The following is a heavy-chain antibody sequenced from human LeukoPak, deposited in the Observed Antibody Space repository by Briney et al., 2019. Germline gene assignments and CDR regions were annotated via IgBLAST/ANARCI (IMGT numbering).Heavy chain of an antibody. V-gene: IGHV1-24*01. CDR3: TTPYIFTGSFDY. D-gene: IGHD1-14*01. J-gene: IGHJ4*02. Sequence: ASVKVSCKVSRYSLTEFCIHWVRQAPGKGLEWMGGSNPEDGEVIYAQRFQGRVIMTEDTSTETAYMELSSLRFEDRAVYYCTTPYIFTGSFDYWGQGSLVTVSS. CDR2: SNPEDGEV. CDR1: RYSLTEFC.